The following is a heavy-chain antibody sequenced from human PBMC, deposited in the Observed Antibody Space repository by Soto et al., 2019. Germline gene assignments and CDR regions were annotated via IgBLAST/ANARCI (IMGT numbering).Heavy chain of an antibody. J-gene: IGHJ4*02. CDR2: IYYSGST. CDR3: ARHGDRIVGATVRSELDY. V-gene: IGHV4-39*01. CDR1: GGSISSSSYY. D-gene: IGHD1-26*01. Sequence: PSETLSLTCTVSGGSISSSSYYWGWIRQPPGKGLEWIGSIYYSGSTYYNPSLKSRVTISVDTSKNQFSLKLSSVTAADTAVYHCARHGDRIVGATVRSELDYWGQGTLVTVSS.